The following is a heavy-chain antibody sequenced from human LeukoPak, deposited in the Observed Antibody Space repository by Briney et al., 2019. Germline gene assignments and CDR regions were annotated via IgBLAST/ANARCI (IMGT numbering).Heavy chain of an antibody. J-gene: IGHJ3*01. CDR2: GDYSGGT. V-gene: IGHV4-39*07. CDR3: GENHDTSAYFGLVGV. Sequence: PSETLSLTCTVSGDSFSSVTDYWAWIRQPPGKGREWIASGDYSGGTYYNPSLESRVAISADMSKNQFSLKLTSVTGADTAVYYCGENHDTSAYFGLVGVWGQGTMVTVSS. D-gene: IGHD3-22*01. CDR1: GDSFSSVTDY.